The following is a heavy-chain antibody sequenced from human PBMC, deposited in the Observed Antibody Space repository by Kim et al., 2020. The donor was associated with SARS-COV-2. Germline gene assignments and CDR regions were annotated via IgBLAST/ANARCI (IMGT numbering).Heavy chain of an antibody. CDR1: GGSISSGGYY. J-gene: IGHJ4*02. Sequence: SETLSLTCTVSGGSISSGGYYWSWIRQHPGKGLEWIGYIYYSGSTYYNPSLKSRVTISVDTSKNQFSLKLSSVTAADTAVYYCARGGGSHGGYYFDYWGQGTLVTVSS. V-gene: IGHV4-31*03. D-gene: IGHD1-26*01. CDR3: ARGGGSHGGYYFDY. CDR2: IYYSGST.